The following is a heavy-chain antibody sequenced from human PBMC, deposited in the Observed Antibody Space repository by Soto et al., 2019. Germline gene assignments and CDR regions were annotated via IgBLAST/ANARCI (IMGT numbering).Heavy chain of an antibody. CDR2: INAGNGNT. V-gene: IGHV1-3*01. J-gene: IGHJ4*02. CDR1: GYTFTSYA. D-gene: IGHD3-22*01. Sequence: GASVKVSCKASGYTFTSYAMHWVRQAPGQRLEWMGWINAGNGNTKYSQKFQGRVTITRDTSASTAYMELSSLRSEDTAVYYCARGGHYYDSSGYYSCGLWGQGTLVTVSS. CDR3: ARGGHYYDSSGYYSCGL.